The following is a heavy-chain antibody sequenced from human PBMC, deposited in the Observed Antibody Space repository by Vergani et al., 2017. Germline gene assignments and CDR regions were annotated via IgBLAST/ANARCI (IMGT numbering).Heavy chain of an antibody. Sequence: EVQLLESGGGLVQPGGSLRLSCAASGFTFSSYAMSWVRQAPGKGLEWVSAISGSGGSTYYADSVKGRFTISRDNSKNTLYLQMNSLRAEGTAVYYCAKDRISSWSEGYFDYWGQGTLVTVSS. CDR2: ISGSGGST. D-gene: IGHD6-13*01. V-gene: IGHV3-23*01. CDR1: GFTFSSYA. J-gene: IGHJ4*02. CDR3: AKDRISSWSEGYFDY.